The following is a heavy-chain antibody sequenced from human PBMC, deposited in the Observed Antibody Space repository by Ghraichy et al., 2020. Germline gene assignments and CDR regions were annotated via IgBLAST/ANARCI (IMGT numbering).Heavy chain of an antibody. Sequence: GESLNISCAASGFTFSSFEMNWVRQAPGKGLEWIAYISSGGNTMYYADSLKGRFTISRDNAKNSLYLQMNSLGAEDTAIYYCARAFKSDSSVYFYLDYWGQGTLVTVSS. V-gene: IGHV3-48*03. CDR1: GFTFSSFE. CDR3: ARAFKSDSSVYFYLDY. D-gene: IGHD3-22*01. CDR2: ISSGGNTM. J-gene: IGHJ4*02.